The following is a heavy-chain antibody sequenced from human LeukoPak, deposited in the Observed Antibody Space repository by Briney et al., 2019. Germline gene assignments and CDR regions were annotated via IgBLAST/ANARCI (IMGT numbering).Heavy chain of an antibody. CDR3: ARESRYYDSSGYGFDP. CDR1: GYTFTSYG. CDR2: ISAYNGNT. J-gene: IGHJ5*02. Sequence: GASVKVSCKASGYTFTSYGISWVRQAPGQGLEWMGWISAYNGNTNYAQKLQGRVTMTTDTSTSTAYMELRSLRSDDTAVYYCARESRYYDSSGYGFDPWGQGTLVTVSS. V-gene: IGHV1-18*01. D-gene: IGHD3-22*01.